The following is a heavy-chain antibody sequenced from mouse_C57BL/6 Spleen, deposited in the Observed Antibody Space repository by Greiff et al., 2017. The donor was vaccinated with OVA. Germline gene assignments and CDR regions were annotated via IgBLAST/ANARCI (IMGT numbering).Heavy chain of an antibody. CDR1: GYTFTNYW. J-gene: IGHJ2*01. D-gene: IGHD1-1*01. CDR2: IYPGGGYT. V-gene: IGHV1-63*01. CDR3: ARGDDYYGSSYGY. Sequence: QVQLQQSGAELVRPGTSVKMSCKASGYTFTNYWIGWAKQRPGHGLEWIGDIYPGGGYTNYNEKFKGKATLTADKSSSTAYMQFSSLTSEDSAIHYCARGDDYYGSSYGYWGQGTTLTVSS.